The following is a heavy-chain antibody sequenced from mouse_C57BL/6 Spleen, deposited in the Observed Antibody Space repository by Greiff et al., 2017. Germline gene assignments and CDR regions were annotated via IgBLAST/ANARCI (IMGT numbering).Heavy chain of an antibody. J-gene: IGHJ4*01. CDR1: GYTFTSYW. V-gene: IGHV1-52*01. Sequence: VKLQQPGAELVRPGSSVKLSCKASGYTFTSYWMHWVKQRPIQGLEWIGNIDPSDSETHYTQKFKDKATLTVDKSSSTAYMQLSSLTSEDSAVYYCARGPGAMDYWGQGTSVTVSS. CDR2: IDPSDSET. CDR3: ARGPGAMDY.